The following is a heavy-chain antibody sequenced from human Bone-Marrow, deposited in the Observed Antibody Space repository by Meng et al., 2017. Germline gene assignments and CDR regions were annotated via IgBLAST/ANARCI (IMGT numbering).Heavy chain of an antibody. Sequence: SVKVSCKASGGTFSSYAISWVRQAPGQGLEWMGGIIPIFGTANYAQKFQCRVMITADKSTSTAYMELSSLRSEDTAVYYCASAHTIFGVVTTLRWGMDVWGQGTTVTVSS. CDR2: IIPIFGTA. V-gene: IGHV1-69*06. J-gene: IGHJ6*02. D-gene: IGHD3-3*01. CDR1: GGTFSSYA. CDR3: ASAHTIFGVVTTLRWGMDV.